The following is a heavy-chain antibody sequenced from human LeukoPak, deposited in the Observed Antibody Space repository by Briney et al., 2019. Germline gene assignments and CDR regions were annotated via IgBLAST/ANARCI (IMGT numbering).Heavy chain of an antibody. D-gene: IGHD3-22*01. CDR3: ARGPYSYDSSSAFDI. CDR1: GDSISSGDYY. Sequence: SETLSLTCTVSGDSISSGDYYWSWIRQPAGKGLEWIGRISGSGSTNYNPSLKSRVTISVDTSKNQFSLKLSSVTAADTAVYFCARGPYSYDSSSAFDIWGQGTMVTVSS. CDR2: ISGSGST. V-gene: IGHV4-61*02. J-gene: IGHJ3*02.